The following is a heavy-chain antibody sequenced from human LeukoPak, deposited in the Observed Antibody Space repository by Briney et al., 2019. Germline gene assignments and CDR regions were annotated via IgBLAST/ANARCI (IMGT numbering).Heavy chain of an antibody. D-gene: IGHD6-13*01. J-gene: IGHJ4*02. CDR3: VRGVIAAAIFDF. CDR1: GFTFSSYA. V-gene: IGHV3-23*01. Sequence: GGSLRLSCAASGFTFSSYAMSWVRQVPGKGLEWVSAISGSGVTTHYAGSVKGRFSISRDNSKNTLYLQMNSLRAKDTAVYYCVRGVIAAAIFDFWGQGTLVTVSS. CDR2: ISGSGVTT.